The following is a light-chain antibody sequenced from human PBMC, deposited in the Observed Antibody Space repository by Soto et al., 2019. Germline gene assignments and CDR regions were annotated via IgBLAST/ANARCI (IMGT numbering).Light chain of an antibody. J-gene: IGKJ5*01. V-gene: IGKV3-20*01. Sequence: EIVLTQSPGTLSLSPGERATLSCRASQSVGSTYLAWYQHKPGQAPRLLIYGASSRATGIPDRFSGRGSGTDSPLTISRLEPEDFAVYYCQQYGSSPRLTFGQGTRLQMK. CDR3: QQYGSSPRLT. CDR1: QSVGSTY. CDR2: GAS.